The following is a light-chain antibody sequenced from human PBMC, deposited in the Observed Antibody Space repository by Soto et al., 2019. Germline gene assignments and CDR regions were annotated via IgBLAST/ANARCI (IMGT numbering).Light chain of an antibody. CDR1: SSDVGSYNL. CDR2: EVS. V-gene: IGLV2-23*02. J-gene: IGLJ2*01. Sequence: QSVLTQPASVSGSPGQSMTISCTGTSSDVGSYNLVSWYQQHPGKAPKLMIYEVSKRPSGVSNRFSGSKSGNTSSLTISGLQAEDEADYYCCSYAGSSTFDVVFGGGTQLTVL. CDR3: CSYAGSSTFDVV.